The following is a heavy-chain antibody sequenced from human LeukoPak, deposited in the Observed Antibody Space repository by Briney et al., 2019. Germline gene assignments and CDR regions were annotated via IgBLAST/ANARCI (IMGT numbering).Heavy chain of an antibody. CDR1: GFTFSSYW. CDR3: AREVREDFWSAQDKFDY. J-gene: IGHJ4*02. Sequence: GGSPRLXCAASGFTFSSYWMRWVRQAPGKGLEWVANIKQDGSEKYYVDAVKGRFTISRDNAKNSLYLQMNSLRAEDTAVYYCAREVREDFWSAQDKFDYWGQGTLVTVSS. CDR2: IKQDGSEK. D-gene: IGHD3-3*01. V-gene: IGHV3-7*01.